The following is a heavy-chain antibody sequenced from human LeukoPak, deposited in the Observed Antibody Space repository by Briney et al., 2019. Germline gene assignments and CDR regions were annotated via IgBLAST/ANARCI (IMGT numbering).Heavy chain of an antibody. CDR1: GFTFSSDW. CDR3: ARARMSSSWYDY. D-gene: IGHD6-13*01. J-gene: IGHJ4*02. Sequence: HAGGALRLSFAASGFTFSSDWISWVRQAPGKGLGWVANIKQDGSEKYYVDSVKGRFTISRDNAKNSRYLQMNSLRAEDTAVYYCARARMSSSWYDYWGQGTLVTVSS. CDR2: IKQDGSEK. V-gene: IGHV3-7*01.